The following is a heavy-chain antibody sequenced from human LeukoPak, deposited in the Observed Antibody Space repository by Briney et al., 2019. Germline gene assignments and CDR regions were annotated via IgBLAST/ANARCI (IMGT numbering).Heavy chain of an antibody. CDR3: ARGSYDSFGDY. Sequence: PGGSLRLSCAASGFTVSSNYMSWVRQAPGKGLEWVSVIYSGGSTYYADSVKGRFTISRDNSKNTLYLQMNSLRAEDTAVYYCARGSYDSFGDYWGQGTLVTVSS. D-gene: IGHD3-10*01. CDR1: GFTVSSNY. V-gene: IGHV3-66*01. J-gene: IGHJ4*02. CDR2: IYSGGST.